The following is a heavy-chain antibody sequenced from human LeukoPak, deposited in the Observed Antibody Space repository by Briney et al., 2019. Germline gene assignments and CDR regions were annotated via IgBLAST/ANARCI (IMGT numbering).Heavy chain of an antibody. V-gene: IGHV1-8*03. J-gene: IGHJ4*02. CDR2: MNPNSGST. CDR1: GYTFTSYD. CDR3: ARGRSTGYPYYFEY. D-gene: IGHD5-12*01. Sequence: ASVKVSCKASGYTFTSYDINWVRQATGQGLEWMGWMNPNSGSTGYAQKFQGRATITRNTSISTAYMELSGLRSEDTAVYYCARGRSTGYPYYFEYWGQGTLFTVSS.